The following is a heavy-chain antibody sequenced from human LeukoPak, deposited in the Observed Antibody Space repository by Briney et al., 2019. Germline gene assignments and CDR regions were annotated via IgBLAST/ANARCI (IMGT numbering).Heavy chain of an antibody. D-gene: IGHD3-10*01. CDR2: INHSGST. CDR3: AREAGSGTYYDFDY. Sequence: SETLSLTCAVYGGSFSGYYWSWIRQPPGKGLEWIGEINHSGSTNYNPSLKSRVTMSVDTSKNLFSLKLTSVTAADTAVYYCAREAGSGTYYDFDYWGQGTLVTVSS. CDR1: GGSFSGYY. V-gene: IGHV4-34*01. J-gene: IGHJ4*02.